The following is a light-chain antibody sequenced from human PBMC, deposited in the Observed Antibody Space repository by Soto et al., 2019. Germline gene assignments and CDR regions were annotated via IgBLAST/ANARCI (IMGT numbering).Light chain of an antibody. V-gene: IGKV3-20*01. J-gene: IGKJ1*01. CDR2: ESS. Sequence: EIVMTQSPGTLSLSPGERATLSCRASQSVDNYLDWYQQKPGQAPRLLIYESSNRATGIPDRFSGSGSGTDFTLTISRLEPEDFAVYYCQQYGSSQGTFGQGTKVDI. CDR1: QSVDNY. CDR3: QQYGSSQGT.